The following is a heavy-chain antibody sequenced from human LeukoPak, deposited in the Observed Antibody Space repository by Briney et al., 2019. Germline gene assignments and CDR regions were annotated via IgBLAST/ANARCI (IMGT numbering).Heavy chain of an antibody. CDR3: ARTDRYSSGWHFDY. V-gene: IGHV4-59*01. Sequence: SETLSLTCTVSGGSISSYYWSWIRQPPGKGLEWIGYIYYSGSTNYNPSLKSRVTISVDTSKNQFSLKLSSVTAADTAVYYCARTDRYSSGWHFDYWGQGALVTVSS. CDR2: IYYSGST. CDR1: GGSISSYY. J-gene: IGHJ4*02. D-gene: IGHD6-19*01.